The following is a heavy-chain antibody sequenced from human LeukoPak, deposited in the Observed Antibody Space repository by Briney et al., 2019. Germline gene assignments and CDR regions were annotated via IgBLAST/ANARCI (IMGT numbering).Heavy chain of an antibody. Sequence: QPGGSLRLSCAASGFSFTDYYLDWVRQAPGKALEWVGRSRDKGHKYSTGYAASVKGRFTISRDDSTNSLHLQMNSLKTEDTAMYYCARATYYFNSNGFYRYYFDYWGQGILVTVSS. V-gene: IGHV3-72*01. CDR2: SRDKGHKYST. J-gene: IGHJ4*02. D-gene: IGHD3-22*01. CDR1: GFSFTDYY. CDR3: ARATYYFNSNGFYRYYFDY.